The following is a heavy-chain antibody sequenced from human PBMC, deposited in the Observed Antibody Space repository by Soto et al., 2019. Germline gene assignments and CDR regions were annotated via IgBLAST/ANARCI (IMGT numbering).Heavy chain of an antibody. CDR3: ARALVEWLVYGMDV. Sequence: SVKVSCKASGGTFSSYAISWVRQAPGQGLEWMGGIIPIFGTANYAQKFQGRVTITADKSTGTAYMELSSLRSEDTAVYYCARALVEWLVYGMDVWGQGTTVTVSS. D-gene: IGHD3-3*01. CDR1: GGTFSSYA. J-gene: IGHJ6*02. CDR2: IIPIFGTA. V-gene: IGHV1-69*06.